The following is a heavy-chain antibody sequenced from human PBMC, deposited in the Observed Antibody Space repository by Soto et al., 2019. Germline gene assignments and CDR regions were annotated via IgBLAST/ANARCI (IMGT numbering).Heavy chain of an antibody. CDR1: GYTFASYG. J-gene: IGHJ6*02. V-gene: IGHV1-18*01. CDR3: ARDPIAVAEKTYYYYGLDV. CDR2: ISGYTATT. Sequence: QVLLVQSGAQVKKPGATVKVSCQASGYTFASYGISWVRQAPGQGLEWVGWISGYTATTNYAQKFQGRVNLTTDTSTNIVHMELRSLTSDDTAVYYCARDPIAVAEKTYYYYGLDVWGQGTAVTVSS. D-gene: IGHD6-19*01.